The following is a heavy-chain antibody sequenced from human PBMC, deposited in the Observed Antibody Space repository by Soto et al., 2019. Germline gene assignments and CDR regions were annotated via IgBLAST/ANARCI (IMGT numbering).Heavy chain of an antibody. D-gene: IGHD3-10*01. CDR2: IYSGGST. J-gene: IGHJ6*02. CDR1: GFTVSSNY. CDR3: ASILGGSGSYGYYYGMDV. Sequence: QLGGSLRLSCAASGFTVSSNYMSWVRQAPGKGLEWVSVIYSGGSTYYADSVKGRFTISRDNSKNTLYLQMNSLRAEDTAVYYCASILGGSGSYGYYYGMDVWGQGTTVTVSS. V-gene: IGHV3-53*01.